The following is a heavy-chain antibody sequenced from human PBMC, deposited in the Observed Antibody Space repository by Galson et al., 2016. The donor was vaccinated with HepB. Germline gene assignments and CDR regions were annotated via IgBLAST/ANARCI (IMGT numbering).Heavy chain of an antibody. V-gene: IGHV1-69*13. D-gene: IGHD1/OR15-1a*01. Sequence: SVKVSCKASRGSFRTYAISWVRQARGQGLEWMGGIIPLFGTPHYAQAFEGRITISVDESTSTVNMELTSLTSEDTAVNYCAKGSNTMIRGATPTYYPYYGMDGWGQGTTVTVSS. CDR3: AKGSNTMIRGATPTYYPYYGMDG. CDR2: IIPLFGTP. CDR1: RGSFRTYA. J-gene: IGHJ6*02.